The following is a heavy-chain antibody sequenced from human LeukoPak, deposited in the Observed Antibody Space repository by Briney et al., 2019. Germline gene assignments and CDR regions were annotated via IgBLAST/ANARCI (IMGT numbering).Heavy chain of an antibody. CDR2: IWYDGSNK. V-gene: IGHV3-33*01. CDR3: ARAPDLAVDLYYFDY. Sequence: GGSLRLSCAASGFTFISYGMHWVRQAPGKGLEWVAVIWYDGSNKYYADSVKGRFTISRDNSKNTLYLQMNSLRAKDTSVYYCARAPDLAVDLYYFDYWGQGTLVTVSS. D-gene: IGHD6-19*01. CDR1: GFTFISYG. J-gene: IGHJ4*02.